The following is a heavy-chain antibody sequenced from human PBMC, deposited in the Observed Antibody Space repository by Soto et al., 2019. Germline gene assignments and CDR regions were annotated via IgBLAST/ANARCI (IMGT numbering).Heavy chain of an antibody. J-gene: IGHJ4*02. CDR2: ISAYNGNT. CDR1: GYTFTSYG. D-gene: IGHD4-17*01. Sequence: AASVKVSCKASGYTFTSYGISWVRQAPGQGLEWMGWISAYNGNTNYAQKLQGRVTMTTDTSTSTAYMELRSLRSDDTAVYYCARVGWGDYVIREPRGYFDYWGQGTLVTVSS. CDR3: ARVGWGDYVIREPRGYFDY. V-gene: IGHV1-18*01.